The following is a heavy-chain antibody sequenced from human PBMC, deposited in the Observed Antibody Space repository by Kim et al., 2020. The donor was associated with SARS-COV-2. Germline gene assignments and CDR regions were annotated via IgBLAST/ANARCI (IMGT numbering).Heavy chain of an antibody. Sequence: GGSLRLSCAASGFTFSSYAMSWVRQAPGKGLEWVSAISGSGGSTYYADSVKGRFTISRDNSKNTLYLQMNSLRAEDTAVYYCAKESWQQATTPDDGWFDPWGQGTLVTVSS. CDR3: AKESWQQATTPDDGWFDP. D-gene: IGHD6-13*01. J-gene: IGHJ5*02. V-gene: IGHV3-23*01. CDR1: GFTFSSYA. CDR2: ISGSGGST.